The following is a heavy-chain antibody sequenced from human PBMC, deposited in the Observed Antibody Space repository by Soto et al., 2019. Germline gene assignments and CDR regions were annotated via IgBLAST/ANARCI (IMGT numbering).Heavy chain of an antibody. CDR2: IYHSGST. Sequence: SDTLSLTRAVSSGSISSGVDALICLRNPPGKGLEWIGYIYHSGSTYYNPSLKSRVTISVDRSKNQFSLKLSSVTAADTAVYYCATLGYYNYYGMDVWGQGTTVTVSS. J-gene: IGHJ6*02. V-gene: IGHV4-30-2*01. CDR1: SGSISSGVDA. D-gene: IGHD3-16*01. CDR3: ATLGYYNYYGMDV.